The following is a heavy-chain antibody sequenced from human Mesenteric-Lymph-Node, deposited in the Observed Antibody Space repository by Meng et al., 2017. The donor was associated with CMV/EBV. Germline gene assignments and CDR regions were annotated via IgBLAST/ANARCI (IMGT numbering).Heavy chain of an antibody. J-gene: IGHJ4*02. D-gene: IGHD3-16*01. CDR2: TDSWSESYN. V-gene: IGHV6-1*01. Sequence: PLQPSGRVLVESSQTLPVTCTRCGDSISSHNAAWNWIRQSPSRGLEWLGRTDSWSESYNDYAVSVKSRISVNLDTSKNQLSLHLNFVTPEDTAVYYCAYFGDLPPLWWGQGTLVTVSS. CDR3: AYFGDLPPLW. CDR1: GDSISSHNAA.